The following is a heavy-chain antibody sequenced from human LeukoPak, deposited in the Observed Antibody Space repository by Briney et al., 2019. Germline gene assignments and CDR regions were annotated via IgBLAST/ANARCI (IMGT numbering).Heavy chain of an antibody. V-gene: IGHV3-9*01. Sequence: GGSLRLSCAASGFTFDDYAMHWVRQAPGKGLEWVSGISWNSGSIGYADSVKGRFTISRDNAKNSLYLQMNSLRAEDTALYYCAKGTYDSSGYYPYFDYWGQGTLVTVSS. CDR3: AKGTYDSSGYYPYFDY. CDR2: ISWNSGSI. J-gene: IGHJ4*02. CDR1: GFTFDDYA. D-gene: IGHD3-22*01.